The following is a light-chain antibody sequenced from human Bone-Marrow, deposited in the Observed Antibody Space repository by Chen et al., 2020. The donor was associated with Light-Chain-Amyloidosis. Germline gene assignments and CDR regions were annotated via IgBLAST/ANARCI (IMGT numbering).Light chain of an antibody. V-gene: IGLV2-14*01. CDR1: SSDVGCDNH. J-gene: IGLJ1*01. CDR3: SSYTITNTLV. Sequence: QSALTQPASVSGSPGQSITISCTGTSSDVGCDNHVSWYQQHPDKAPKLMIYEVTNRPSWVPSRFSGSKSDNPASLTISGLQTEGEADYFCSSYTITNTLVFGSGTRVTVL. CDR2: EVT.